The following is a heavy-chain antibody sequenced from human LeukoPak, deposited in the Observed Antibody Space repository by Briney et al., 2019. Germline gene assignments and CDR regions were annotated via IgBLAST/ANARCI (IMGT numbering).Heavy chain of an antibody. CDR2: ISSSSSYI. J-gene: IGHJ4*02. V-gene: IGHV3-21*01. CDR3: ARGLQARNPNFDY. CDR1: GFTFSSYS. Sequence: GGSLRLSCAASGFTFSSYSMNWVRQAPGKGLEWVSSISSSSSYIYYADSVKGRFTISRDNAKNSLYLQMNSLRAEDTAVYYCARGLQARNPNFDYWGQGTLVTVSS.